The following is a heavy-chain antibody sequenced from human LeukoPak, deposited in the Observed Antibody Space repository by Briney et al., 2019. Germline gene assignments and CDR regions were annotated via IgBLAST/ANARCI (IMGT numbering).Heavy chain of an antibody. Sequence: GGSLRLSCAASGFTFSSYSMYWVRQAPGKGLEWVSYISSSSNTIYYADSVKGRFTISRDNAKNSLYLQMNSLRAEDTAVYYCARTSDTSGRLYWYFDLWGRGTLVTVSS. V-gene: IGHV3-48*01. CDR3: ARTSDTSGRLYWYFDL. J-gene: IGHJ2*01. D-gene: IGHD3-22*01. CDR2: ISSSSNTI. CDR1: GFTFSSYS.